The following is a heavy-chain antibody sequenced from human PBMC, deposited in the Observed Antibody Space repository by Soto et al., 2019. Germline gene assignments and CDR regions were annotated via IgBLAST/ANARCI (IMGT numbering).Heavy chain of an antibody. J-gene: IGHJ6*04. V-gene: IGHV4-59*01. Sequence: PSETLSLTCTVSGGSISTYYWSWVRQPPGKGLEWIGYVYYSGSTNYNPSLKSRVTISVDTSKNQFSLKLTSVTAADTAMYYCAGGDGSAGYSAIGVWGKGTAVTVSS. D-gene: IGHD3-9*01. CDR1: GGSISTYY. CDR2: VYYSGST. CDR3: AGGDGSAGYSAIGV.